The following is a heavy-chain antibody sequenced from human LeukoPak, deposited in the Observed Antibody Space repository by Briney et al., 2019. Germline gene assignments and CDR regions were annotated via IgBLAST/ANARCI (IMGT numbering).Heavy chain of an antibody. J-gene: IGHJ4*02. V-gene: IGHV3-53*01. Sequence: PGGSLRLSCAASGLSVSSTYTTWVRQAPGKGLEWVSVIYSGGGTNYADSLKGRFSISRDNSKNSLYLQMNSLRAEDTAVYYCVGEGKYWGQGTLVTVSS. CDR3: VGEGKY. CDR2: IYSGGGT. CDR1: GLSVSSTY. D-gene: IGHD4-17*01.